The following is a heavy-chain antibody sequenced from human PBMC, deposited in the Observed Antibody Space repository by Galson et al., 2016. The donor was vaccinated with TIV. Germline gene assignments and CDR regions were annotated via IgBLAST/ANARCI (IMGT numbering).Heavy chain of an antibody. D-gene: IGHD5-24*01. CDR1: GFTFSSYA. Sequence: SLRLSCAASGFTFSSYAMNWVRQAPGKGLEWVSSISENSGSTDYADSVKGRFTIFRDNSKNTLYLQMDSLRAEDTAVYYCAKQFVDVWGQGTTVTVSS. V-gene: IGHV3-23*01. CDR2: ISENSGST. J-gene: IGHJ6*02. CDR3: AKQFVDV.